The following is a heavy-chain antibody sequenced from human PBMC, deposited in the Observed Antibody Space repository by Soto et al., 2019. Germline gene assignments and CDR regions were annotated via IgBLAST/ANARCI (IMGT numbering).Heavy chain of an antibody. J-gene: IGHJ4*02. D-gene: IGHD6-13*01. V-gene: IGHV3-9*01. CDR1: GFTFDDYA. CDR2: ISWNSGSI. Sequence: DVQLVESGGGLVQPGRSLRLSCAASGFTFDDYAMHWVRQAPGKGLEWVSGISWNSGSIGYADSVKGRFTISRDNAKNSLYLQMNSLRAEDTALYYCASAAVDGDYFDYWGQGTLVTVSS. CDR3: ASAAVDGDYFDY.